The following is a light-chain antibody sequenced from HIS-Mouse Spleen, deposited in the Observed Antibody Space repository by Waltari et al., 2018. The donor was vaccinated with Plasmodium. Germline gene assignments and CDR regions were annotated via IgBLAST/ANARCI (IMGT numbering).Light chain of an antibody. Sequence: PGQSITISCTGTSSDVGGYNYVSWYQQHPGKAPKLMSYEVSNRPSGVSNRFSGSKSGNTASLTIAGLQAEDEADYYCSSYTSSSTLYVFGTGTKVTVL. V-gene: IGLV2-14*01. CDR2: EVS. CDR1: SSDVGGYNY. CDR3: SSYTSSSTLYV. J-gene: IGLJ1*01.